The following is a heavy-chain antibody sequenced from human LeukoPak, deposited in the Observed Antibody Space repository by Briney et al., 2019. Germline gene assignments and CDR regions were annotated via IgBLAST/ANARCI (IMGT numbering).Heavy chain of an antibody. D-gene: IGHD6-13*01. CDR3: ARPQWAAVGTPGAFDI. J-gene: IGHJ3*02. CDR1: GYSFTSYW. V-gene: IGHV5-51*01. Sequence: GESLKISCKGSGYSFTSYWIGWVRQMPGKGLEWMGIIYPGDSDTRYSPSFQGQVTISADKSISTAYLQWSSLKASDTAMYYCARPQWAAVGTPGAFDIWGQGTMVTVSS. CDR2: IYPGDSDT.